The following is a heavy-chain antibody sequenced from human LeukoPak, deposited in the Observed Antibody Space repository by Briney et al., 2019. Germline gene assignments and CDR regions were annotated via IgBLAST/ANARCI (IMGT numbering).Heavy chain of an antibody. J-gene: IGHJ6*02. CDR1: GGSISSGGYY. CDR2: IYYSGST. V-gene: IGHV4-31*03. Sequence: SETLSLTCTVSGGSISSGGYYWSWIRQHPGKGLEWIGYIYYSGSTYYNPSLKSRVTISVDTSKNQFSLKLSSVTAADTAVYYCASGRALNYYYYGMDVWGQGTTVTVSS. CDR3: ASGRALNYYYYGMDV. D-gene: IGHD3-10*01.